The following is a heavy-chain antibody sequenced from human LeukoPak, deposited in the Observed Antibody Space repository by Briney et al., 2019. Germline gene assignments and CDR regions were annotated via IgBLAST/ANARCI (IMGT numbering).Heavy chain of an antibody. V-gene: IGHV3-66*01. D-gene: IGHD6-13*01. CDR3: AREEQQLVVGGYFDF. CDR2: IYSGGST. J-gene: IGHJ4*02. Sequence: GGSLRLSCAASGFTVSSNSMSWVRQAPGKGLEWVSLIYSGGSTYYADSVKGRFTISRDNSKNTLYLQMNSLRAEDTAVYYCAREEQQLVVGGYFDFWGQGTLVTVSS. CDR1: GFTVSSNS.